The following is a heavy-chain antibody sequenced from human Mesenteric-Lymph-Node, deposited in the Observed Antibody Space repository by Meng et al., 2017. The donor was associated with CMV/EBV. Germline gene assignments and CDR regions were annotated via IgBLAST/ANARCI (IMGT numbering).Heavy chain of an antibody. CDR2: IYNGGST. J-gene: IGHJ4*02. Sequence: GESLKISCAASGFTFSSYAMSWVRQAPGKGLEWVSVIYNGGSTYYADSVKGRFTISRDNSKNTLYLQMNSLRTEDTAVYYCARAGSGFYSVNFDHWGQGTLVTVSS. CDR3: ARAGSGFYSVNFDH. V-gene: IGHV3-66*02. D-gene: IGHD2-15*01. CDR1: GFTFSSYA.